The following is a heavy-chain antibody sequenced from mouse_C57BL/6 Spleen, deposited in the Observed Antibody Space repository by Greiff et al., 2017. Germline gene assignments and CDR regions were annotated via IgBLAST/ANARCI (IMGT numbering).Heavy chain of an antibody. D-gene: IGHD1-1*01. CDR1: GFTFSSYA. V-gene: IGHV5-4*01. J-gene: IGHJ3*01. CDR3: ARERGDYYGSSYEGFAY. Sequence: EVQGVESGGGLVKPGGSLKLSCAASGFTFSSYAMSWVRQTPEKRLEWVATISDGGSYTYYPDNVKGRFTISRDNAKNNLYLQMSHLKSEDTAMYYCARERGDYYGSSYEGFAYWGQGTLVTVSA. CDR2: ISDGGSYT.